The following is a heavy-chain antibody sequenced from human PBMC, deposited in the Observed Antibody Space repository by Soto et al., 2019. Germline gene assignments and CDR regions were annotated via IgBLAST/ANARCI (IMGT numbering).Heavy chain of an antibody. D-gene: IGHD5-18*01. V-gene: IGHV1-18*01. Sequence: QVQLVQSGAEVKKPGASVKVSCKASGYTFTSYSISWVRQAPGQGLEWMGWISAYNGNTYHARKLRGRVTMTTDTSTSTAYMELRSLRSDATAVYYCARDVGYGLIDYWGQGTLVTVSS. CDR3: ARDVGYGLIDY. CDR1: GYTFTSYS. CDR2: ISAYNGNT. J-gene: IGHJ4*02.